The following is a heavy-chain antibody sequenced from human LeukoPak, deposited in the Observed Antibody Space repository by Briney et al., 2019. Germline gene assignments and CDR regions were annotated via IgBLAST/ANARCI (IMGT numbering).Heavy chain of an antibody. J-gene: IGHJ4*02. Sequence: PGGSLRLSCTASGFTFGDYAMSWFRQAPGKGLEWVGFIRSKAYGGTTEYAASVKGRLTISRDDSKSIAYLQMNSLKTEDTAVYYCTRDNLSGYDWVSFPTYFDYWGQGTLVTVSS. V-gene: IGHV3-49*03. CDR2: IRSKAYGGTT. D-gene: IGHD5-12*01. CDR1: GFTFGDYA. CDR3: TRDNLSGYDWVSFPTYFDY.